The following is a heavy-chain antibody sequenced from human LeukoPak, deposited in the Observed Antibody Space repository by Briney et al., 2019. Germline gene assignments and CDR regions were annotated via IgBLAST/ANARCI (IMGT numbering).Heavy chain of an antibody. V-gene: IGHV3-30*04. J-gene: IGHJ6*03. Sequence: GGSLRLSCAASGFTFSSYAMHWVRQAPGKGLEWVAVISYDGSNKYYADSVKARFTISRDNSKNTLYLQMNSLRAEDTAVYYCARVEGPYGDYVPYYYYYMDVWGKGTTVTVSS. CDR2: ISYDGSNK. CDR1: GFTFSSYA. CDR3: ARVEGPYGDYVPYYYYYMDV. D-gene: IGHD4-17*01.